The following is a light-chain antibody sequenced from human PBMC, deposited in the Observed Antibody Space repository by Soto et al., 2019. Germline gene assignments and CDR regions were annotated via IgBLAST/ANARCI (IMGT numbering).Light chain of an antibody. V-gene: IGKV3-15*01. CDR2: DIS. J-gene: IGKJ5*01. CDR3: QQYNNWPS. Sequence: EVLMTQSPATLSVSPGERATLSCRASQTVRRNLAWYQQRPGQAPRLLMYDISTRAAGVPARLSGSGSETEFTLTIRSLQSEDFAVYFCQQYNNWPSFGQGTRLEIK. CDR1: QTVRRN.